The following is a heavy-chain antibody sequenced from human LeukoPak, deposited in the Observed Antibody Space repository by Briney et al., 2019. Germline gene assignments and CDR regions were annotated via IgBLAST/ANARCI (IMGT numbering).Heavy chain of an antibody. D-gene: IGHD3-22*01. J-gene: IGHJ4*02. CDR3: AKATPADYYDSSGFDY. Sequence: GGSLRLSCAASGFTFSSYWMHWVRQAPGKGLVWVSRINSDGSSTSYADSVKGRFTISRDNAKNTLYLQMNSLRAEDTAVYYCAKATPADYYDSSGFDYWGQGTLVTVSS. V-gene: IGHV3-74*01. CDR1: GFTFSSYW. CDR2: INSDGSST.